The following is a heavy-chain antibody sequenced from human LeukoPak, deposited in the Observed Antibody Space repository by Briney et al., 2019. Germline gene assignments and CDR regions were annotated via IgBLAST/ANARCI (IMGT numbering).Heavy chain of an antibody. Sequence: TSETLSLTCTVSGGSIIGDYWSWIRQPPGKGLEWIGYIYYSGNTNYNPALKSRVTISVDTSKNQFSLRLKSVTAADTAVYYCAKQDPAAGSDYWGQGTLVIVSS. J-gene: IGHJ4*02. D-gene: IGHD6-13*01. CDR2: IYYSGNT. CDR1: GGSIIGDY. CDR3: AKQDPAAGSDY. V-gene: IGHV4-59*08.